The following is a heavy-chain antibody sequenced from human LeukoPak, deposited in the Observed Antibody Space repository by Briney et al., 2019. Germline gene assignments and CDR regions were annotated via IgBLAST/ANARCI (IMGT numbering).Heavy chain of an antibody. V-gene: IGHV3-11*01. J-gene: IGHJ4*02. Sequence: GGSLRLSCAASGFTFTDHYMSWIRQAPGKGLEWVSYISSSGSTIYYADSVKGRFTISRDNAKNSLYLQMNSLRAEDTAVYYCARADYYGSGSYYDFDYWGQGTLVTVSS. CDR1: GFTFTDHY. CDR2: ISSSGSTI. D-gene: IGHD3-10*01. CDR3: ARADYYGSGSYYDFDY.